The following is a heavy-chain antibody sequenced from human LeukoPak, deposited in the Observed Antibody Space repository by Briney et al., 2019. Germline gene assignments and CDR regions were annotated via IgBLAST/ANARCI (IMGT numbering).Heavy chain of an antibody. CDR3: ARGAMVRGAPPYYYHYGMDV. D-gene: IGHD3-10*01. Sequence: GGSLRLSCAASGFTFSSYSMNWVRQAPGKGLEWVSSISSSSSYIYYADSVEGRFTISRDNSKNSLYLQMNSLRAEDTAVYYCARGAMVRGAPPYYYHYGMDVWGKGTTVTVSS. CDR1: GFTFSSYS. CDR2: ISSSSSYI. V-gene: IGHV3-21*01. J-gene: IGHJ6*04.